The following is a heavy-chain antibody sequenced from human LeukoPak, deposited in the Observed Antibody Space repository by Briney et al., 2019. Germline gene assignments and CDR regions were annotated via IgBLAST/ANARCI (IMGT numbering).Heavy chain of an antibody. J-gene: IGHJ4*02. CDR1: GFTFSSYW. CDR2: IKQDGSNK. D-gene: IGHD3-10*01. Sequence: PGGSLRLSCAASGFTFSSYWMSWVRQAPGKGLEWVANIKQDGSNKYYADSVKGRFTISRDNSKNTLYLQMNSLRAEDTAVYYCARNGWVWFGEYTCIDYWGQGTLVTVSS. V-gene: IGHV3-7*01. CDR3: ARNGWVWFGEYTCIDY.